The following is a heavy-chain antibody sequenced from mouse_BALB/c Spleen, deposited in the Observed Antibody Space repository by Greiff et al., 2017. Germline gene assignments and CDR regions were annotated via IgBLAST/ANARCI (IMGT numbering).Heavy chain of an antibody. Sequence: QVQLQQSGAELVMPGASVTLSCKASGYTFTDYEMHWVKQTPVHGLEWIGAIDPETGGTAYNQKFKGKATLTADKSSSTAYMELRSLTSEDSAVYYCTRDSLDYWGQGTTLTVSS. CDR3: TRDSLDY. CDR2: IDPETGGT. J-gene: IGHJ2*01. V-gene: IGHV1-15*01. CDR1: GYTFTDYE.